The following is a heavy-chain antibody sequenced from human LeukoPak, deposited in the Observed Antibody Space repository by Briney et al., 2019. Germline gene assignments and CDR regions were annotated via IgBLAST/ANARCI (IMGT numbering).Heavy chain of an antibody. Sequence: GGSLRLSCAASGFTFSSYSMNWVRQAPGKGLEWVSSISSSSSYIYYADSVKGRFTISRDNAKNSLYLQMNSLRAEDTAVYYCARGKGGVVVVAATKFGGAFDIWGQGTMVTVSS. CDR2: ISSSSSYI. V-gene: IGHV3-21*01. CDR3: ARGKGGVVVVAATKFGGAFDI. CDR1: GFTFSSYS. D-gene: IGHD2-15*01. J-gene: IGHJ3*02.